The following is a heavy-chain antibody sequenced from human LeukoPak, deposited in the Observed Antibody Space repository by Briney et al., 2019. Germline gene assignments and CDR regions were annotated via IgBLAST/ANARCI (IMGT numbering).Heavy chain of an antibody. CDR3: ARSAIDV. CDR1: GVSISSYY. CDR2: VHASEPT. J-gene: IGHJ6*03. V-gene: IGHV4-4*07. Sequence: PPETLSLTCTVSGVSISSYYWTWIRQSAGKGLEWIGRVHASEPTNYNPPLKSRVALSIDPSKNQFSLKLRSVTAADTAVYYCARSAIDVWGKGTTVTVSS.